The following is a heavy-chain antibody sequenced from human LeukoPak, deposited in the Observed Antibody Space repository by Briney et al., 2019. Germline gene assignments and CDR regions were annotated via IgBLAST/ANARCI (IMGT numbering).Heavy chain of an antibody. CDR1: GFTFSSYE. D-gene: IGHD7-27*01. Sequence: GGSLRLSCAASGFTFSSYEMNWVRQAPGKGLEWVSYISSSDNTIYYADSVKGRLTISRDNAKNSLYLQMNSLRAEDTAVYYCARDINWVGGYWGQGTLVTVSS. CDR3: ARDINWVGGY. CDR2: ISSSDNTI. J-gene: IGHJ4*02. V-gene: IGHV3-48*03.